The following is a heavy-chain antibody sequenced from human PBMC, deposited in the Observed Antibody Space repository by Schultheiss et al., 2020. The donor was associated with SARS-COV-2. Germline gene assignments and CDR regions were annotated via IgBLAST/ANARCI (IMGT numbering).Heavy chain of an antibody. J-gene: IGHJ4*02. CDR1: GFTFSSYG. D-gene: IGHD3-3*01. CDR2: ISGSGGST. Sequence: GGSLRLSCAASGFTFSSYGMHWVRQAPGKGLEWVSAISGSGGSTYYADSVKGRFTISRDNSKNTLYLQMNSLRAEDTALYYCAKGSNYDFWSGYFDYWGQGTLVTVSS. V-gene: IGHV3-23*01. CDR3: AKGSNYDFWSGYFDY.